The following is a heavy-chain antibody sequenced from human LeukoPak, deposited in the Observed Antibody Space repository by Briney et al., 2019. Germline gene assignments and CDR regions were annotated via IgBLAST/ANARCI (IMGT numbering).Heavy chain of an antibody. CDR2: IYYSGST. D-gene: IGHD2-21*02. CDR1: GGSISSGGYY. J-gene: IGHJ4*02. V-gene: IGHV4-31*03. Sequence: SETLSLTCTVSGGSISSGGYYWSWIRQHPGKGLEWIGYIYYSGSTYYNPSLKSRVTISVGTSKNQFSLKLSSVTAADTAVYYCARGPPYIVVVTAIGFFDYWGQGTLVTVSS. CDR3: ARGPPYIVVVTAIGFFDY.